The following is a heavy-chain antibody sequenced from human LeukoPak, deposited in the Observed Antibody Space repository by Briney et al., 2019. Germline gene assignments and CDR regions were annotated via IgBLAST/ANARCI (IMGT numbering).Heavy chain of an antibody. CDR3: ARAGYYDSSGYYRNYFDY. Sequence: SETLSLTCTVSGGSISSYYWSWIRQPPGKGLEWIGYIYYSGSTNYNPSLKSRVTISVDTSKNQFSLKLSSVTAADTAVYYCARAGYYDSSGYYRNYFDYWGQGTLVTVSS. V-gene: IGHV4-59*01. CDR1: GGSISSYY. J-gene: IGHJ4*02. D-gene: IGHD3-22*01. CDR2: IYYSGST.